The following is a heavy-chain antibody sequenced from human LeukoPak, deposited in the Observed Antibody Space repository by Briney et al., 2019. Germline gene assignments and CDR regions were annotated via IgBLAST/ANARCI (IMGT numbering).Heavy chain of an antibody. D-gene: IGHD5-12*01. CDR3: ARTHSGYDFFHYYYYMDV. V-gene: IGHV4-39*07. CDR2: IYYSGST. J-gene: IGHJ6*03. CDR1: GGSISSSSYY. Sequence: SETLSLTCTVSGGSISSSSYYWGWIRQPPGKGLEWIGSIYYSGSTYYNPSLKSRVTISVDTSKNQFSLKLSSVTAADTAVYYCARTHSGYDFFHYYYYMDVWGKGTTVTISS.